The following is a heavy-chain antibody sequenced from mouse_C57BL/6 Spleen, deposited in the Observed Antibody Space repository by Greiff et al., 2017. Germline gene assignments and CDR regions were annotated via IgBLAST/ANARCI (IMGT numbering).Heavy chain of an antibody. D-gene: IGHD1-1*01. CDR1: GYTFTSYW. V-gene: IGHV1-52*01. CDR2: IDPSDSET. CDR3: ARLSTTVVATSY. Sequence: VQLQQPGAELVRPGASVKLSCKASGYTFTSYWMHWVKQRPIQGLEWIGTIDPSDSETNYNQKFKDKATLTVDKSSSTAYMQLSSLTSEDSAVYYCARLSTTVVATSYWGQGTSVTVAS. J-gene: IGHJ4*01.